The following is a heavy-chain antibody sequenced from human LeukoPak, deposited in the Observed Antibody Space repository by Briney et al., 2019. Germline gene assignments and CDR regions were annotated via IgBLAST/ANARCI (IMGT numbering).Heavy chain of an antibody. Sequence: TGGSLRLSCAASGFTFSASEMNWVRQAPGKGLDWISYISSSGSNIYHADSVRGRFTISRDNAKNSLYLQMNSLRVEDTGVYYCARVGRSTVGGYRCEGTLVTVSS. CDR2: ISSSGSNI. J-gene: IGHJ4*02. V-gene: IGHV3-48*03. D-gene: IGHD4-23*01. CDR1: GFTFSASE. CDR3: ARVGRSTVGGY.